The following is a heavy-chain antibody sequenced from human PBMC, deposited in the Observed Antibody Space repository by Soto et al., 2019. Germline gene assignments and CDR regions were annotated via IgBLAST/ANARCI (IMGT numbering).Heavy chain of an antibody. V-gene: IGHV4-30-2*01. CDR2: IYHSGNT. Sequence: LSLTCAVSGGPISSGGYSWTWIRQPPGKGLEWIGYIYHSGNTYYNPSLKSRVTISGDRSKNQFTLNLSSVTAADTAVYYCASNVGADGALDVWCQGTLV. CDR1: GGPISSGGYS. J-gene: IGHJ3*01. D-gene: IGHD1-26*01. CDR3: ASNVGADGALDV.